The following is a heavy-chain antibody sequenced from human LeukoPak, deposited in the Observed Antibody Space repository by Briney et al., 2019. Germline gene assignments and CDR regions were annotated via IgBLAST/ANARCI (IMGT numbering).Heavy chain of an antibody. CDR2: ISSGMSST. Sequence: GGSLRLSCAASGFTFSNHWMHWVRQAPGKGLVWVSRISSGMSSTNYEDSVKGRFTISRDNAKNTLYLQMNSLRAEDTAVYYCVKDRWVRRISDAGQDYWGQGTLVTVSS. V-gene: IGHV3-74*01. J-gene: IGHJ4*02. D-gene: IGHD2-15*01. CDR1: GFTFSNHW. CDR3: VKDRWVRRISDAGQDY.